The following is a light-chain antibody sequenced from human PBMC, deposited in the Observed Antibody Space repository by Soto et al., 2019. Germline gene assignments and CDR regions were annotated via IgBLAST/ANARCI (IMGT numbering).Light chain of an antibody. CDR3: QQYNNWPPWT. J-gene: IGKJ1*01. CDR1: QRVSSN. V-gene: IGKV3-15*01. CDR2: GAS. Sequence: EIVMTQSPATLSVSPGERATLSCRASQRVSSNLAWYQQKPGQAPRLLIYGASTRATGIPARFSGSRSGTEFTLTISSLQSEDFAVYYCQQYNNWPPWTFGQGTKVDIK.